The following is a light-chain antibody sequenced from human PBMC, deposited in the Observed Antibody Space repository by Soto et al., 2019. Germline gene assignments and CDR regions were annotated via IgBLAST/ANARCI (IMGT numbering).Light chain of an antibody. J-gene: IGKJ2*01. Sequence: DIQMTQSPSTLCASVGDRVTITCRASQSVNSWLAWYQLKPGKAPKLLIQMASNLQSGVPSRFSGSGSGTDFTLTISSLQPDDFATYYCQQYHIYSTFGQGTKLEIK. CDR3: QQYHIYST. V-gene: IGKV1-5*03. CDR2: MAS. CDR1: QSVNSW.